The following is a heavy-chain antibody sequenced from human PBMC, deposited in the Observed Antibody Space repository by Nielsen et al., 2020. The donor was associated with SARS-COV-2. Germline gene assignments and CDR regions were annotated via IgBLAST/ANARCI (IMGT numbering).Heavy chain of an antibody. CDR2: IYPGYSDT. Sequence: NVSCKGSGYSFTSYWIGWVRQMPGKGLEWMGIIYPGYSDTRYSPSFQGHVTISADKSISTAYLQWSSLKASDTAMYYCARGEIAAAAIWFDPWGQGTLVTVSS. CDR3: ARGEIAAAAIWFDP. V-gene: IGHV5-51*01. D-gene: IGHD6-13*01. CDR1: GYSFTSYW. J-gene: IGHJ5*02.